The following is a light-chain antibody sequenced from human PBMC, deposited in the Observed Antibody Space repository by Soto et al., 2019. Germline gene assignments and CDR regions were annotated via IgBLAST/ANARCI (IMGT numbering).Light chain of an antibody. J-gene: IGKJ5*01. CDR1: QSVSSSY. Sequence: EIVLTRSPGTLSLSPVEIATLCFISIQSVSSSYLAWYQQKPGQAPRLLIYGASNRATGIPARFSGSGSGTDFTLTISRLEPEDFAVYYCQQRNNWPPEINCGQGTRREIK. CDR3: QQRNNWPPEIN. CDR2: GAS. V-gene: IGKV3D-20*02.